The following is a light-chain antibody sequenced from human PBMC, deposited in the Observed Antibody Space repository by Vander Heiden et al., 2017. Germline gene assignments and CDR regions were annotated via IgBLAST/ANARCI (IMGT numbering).Light chain of an antibody. CDR2: KNN. CDR1: TFNIGSNS. V-gene: IGLV1-47*01. CDR3: ASWDDSLSGPL. Sequence: QSVLTQPPSTSGTPGQRVTISCSGNTFNIGSNSVYWYQHFPGTTPRLLISKNNLRPSGVPDRFSGSKSGTSAALAISGLRPGDEAHYYCASWDDSLSGPLFGGGTKLTVL. J-gene: IGLJ2*01.